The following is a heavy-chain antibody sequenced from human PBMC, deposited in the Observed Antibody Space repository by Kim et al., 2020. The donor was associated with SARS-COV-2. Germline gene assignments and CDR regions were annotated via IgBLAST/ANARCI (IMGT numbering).Heavy chain of an antibody. D-gene: IGHD6-13*01. CDR1: GFTFSSYA. V-gene: IGHV3-23*01. CDR3: AKGGAAAGTGDYYYGMDV. Sequence: GGSLRLSCAASGFTFSSYAMSWVRQAPGKGLEWVSAISGSGGSTYYADSVKGRFTISRDNSKNTLYLQMNSLRAEDTAVYYCAKGGAAAGTGDYYYGMDVWGQGTTVTVSS. CDR2: ISGSGGST. J-gene: IGHJ6*02.